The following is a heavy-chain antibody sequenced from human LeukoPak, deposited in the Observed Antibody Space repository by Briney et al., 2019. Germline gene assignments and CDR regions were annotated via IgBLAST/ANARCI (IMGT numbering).Heavy chain of an antibody. Sequence: GGSLRLSCAASGFTFRSYRMTWVREATGKGLEGVASINQDQNEIHYVDSVRGRFTISRDNAENPLYLHMNSLTTEDTALYYCVRAHNPGGWFDPWGQGTLVTVSS. V-gene: IGHV3-7*04. CDR3: VRAHNPGGWFDP. CDR1: GFTFRSYR. CDR2: INQDQNEI. D-gene: IGHD3-10*01. J-gene: IGHJ5*02.